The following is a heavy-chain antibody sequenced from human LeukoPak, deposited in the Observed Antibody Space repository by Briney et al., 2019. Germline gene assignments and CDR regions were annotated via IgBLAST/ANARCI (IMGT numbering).Heavy chain of an antibody. V-gene: IGHV5-51*01. CDR3: ARRPRGSDTDYYFDY. CDR1: GYSFTSYW. D-gene: IGHD2-15*01. CDR2: IYPGDSDT. J-gene: IGHJ4*02. Sequence: GESLKISCKGSGYSFTSYWIAWVRQMSGKGLEWMAIIYPGDSDTRYNPSFQGQVTISADKSIGTAYLQWSSLKASDTAMYYCARRPRGSDTDYYFDYWGQGTLVTVSS.